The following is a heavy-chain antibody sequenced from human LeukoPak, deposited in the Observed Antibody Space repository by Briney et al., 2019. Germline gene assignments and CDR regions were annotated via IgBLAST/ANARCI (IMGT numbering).Heavy chain of an antibody. D-gene: IGHD3-3*01. CDR2: ISSSGSTI. V-gene: IGHV3-48*03. J-gene: IGHJ4*02. Sequence: HAGGSLRLSCAASGFTFSSYEMNWVRQAPGKGLEWVSYISSSGSTIYYAHSVKGRFTISRDNAKNSLYLQMNSLRAEDTAVYYCARGFRDFWSGFDYWGQGTLVTVSS. CDR1: GFTFSSYE. CDR3: ARGFRDFWSGFDY.